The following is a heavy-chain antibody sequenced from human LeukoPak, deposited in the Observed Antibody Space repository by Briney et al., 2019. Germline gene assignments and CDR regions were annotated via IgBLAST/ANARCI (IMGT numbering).Heavy chain of an antibody. V-gene: IGHV3-23*01. J-gene: IGHJ6*02. CDR1: GFTFSSYA. D-gene: IGHD3-22*01. Sequence: GGSLRLSCAASGFTFSSYAMSWGRQAPGEGLEWVSAISGSGGSTYYADCVKGRFTISRDNSKSTLYLQMNSLRAEDTAVYYCAKLDGDSSGYYSLPYYYYGMDVWGQGTTVTVSS. CDR3: AKLDGDSSGYYSLPYYYYGMDV. CDR2: ISGSGGST.